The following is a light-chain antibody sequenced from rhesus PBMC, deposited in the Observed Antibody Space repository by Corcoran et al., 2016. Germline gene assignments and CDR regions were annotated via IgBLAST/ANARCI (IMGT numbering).Light chain of an antibody. CDR1: QALTNA. J-gene: IGKJ2*01. CDR2: EAS. V-gene: IGKV1-33*02. CDR3: QQYYTFPNS. Sequence: DIQMTQSPSSLSASVGDRVTITCRASQALTNALAWYKKKPWKTPKLLISEASSLQSGIPARFSGSGSGTDFILTISSLQSEDFATYYCQQYYTFPNSFGQGSKVENK.